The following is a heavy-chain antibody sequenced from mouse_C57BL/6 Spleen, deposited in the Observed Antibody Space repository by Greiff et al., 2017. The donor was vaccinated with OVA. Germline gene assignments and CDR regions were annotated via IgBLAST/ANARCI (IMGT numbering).Heavy chain of an antibody. J-gene: IGHJ1*03. CDR1: GFTFSDYY. D-gene: IGHD1-1*01. CDR3: AREGFITTVNYWYFDV. Sequence: EVMLVESEGGLVQPGSSMKLSCTASGFTFSDYYMAWVRQVPEKGLEWVAHINYDGSSTYYLDSLKSRFLISRDNAKKLLYLQMSILMSEDTATYYGAREGFITTVNYWYFDVWGTGTTVTVSS. V-gene: IGHV5-16*01. CDR2: INYDGSST.